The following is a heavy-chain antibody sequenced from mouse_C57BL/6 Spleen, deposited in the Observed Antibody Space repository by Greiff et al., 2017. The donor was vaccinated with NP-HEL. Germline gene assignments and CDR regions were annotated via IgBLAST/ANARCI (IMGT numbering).Heavy chain of an antibody. V-gene: IGHV14-1*01. J-gene: IGHJ3*01. D-gene: IGHD2-3*01. Sequence: EVQLQESGAELVRPGASVKLSCTASGFTFTDYYMHWVKQRPEQGLEWIGRIGPEGGDTEYAPKFQGKATMTADTSSNTAFLQLSLLASEDTAVDYCTTGDGYRFAYWGQGTLVTVSA. CDR1: GFTFTDYY. CDR3: TTGDGYRFAY. CDR2: IGPEGGDT.